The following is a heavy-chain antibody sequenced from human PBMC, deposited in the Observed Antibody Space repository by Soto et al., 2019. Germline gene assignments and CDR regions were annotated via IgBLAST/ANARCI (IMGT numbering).Heavy chain of an antibody. Sequence: QVQLVESGGGVVQPGRSLRLSCAASGFTFSSYGMHWVRQAPGKGLEWVAVIWYDGSNKYYADSVKGRFTISRDNSKNTLYLQMNSLRAEDTAVYYCARDNNYYDSSGYNWFDPWGQGTMVTVSS. D-gene: IGHD3-22*01. CDR1: GFTFSSYG. V-gene: IGHV3-33*01. J-gene: IGHJ5*02. CDR3: ARDNNYYDSSGYNWFDP. CDR2: IWYDGSNK.